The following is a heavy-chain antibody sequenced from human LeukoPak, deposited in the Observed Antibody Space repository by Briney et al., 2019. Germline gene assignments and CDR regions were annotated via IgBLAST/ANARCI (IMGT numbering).Heavy chain of an antibody. Sequence: SETLSLTCAVSGVPLSTYYWSWIRQPAGKGLEWNGRIYTSGNTNSNPSLKSRVTMSVDTSINLFSLKLTSVTAADTAVYYCARVMGYCSGGNCYSHFDPWGQGTLVTVSS. V-gene: IGHV4-4*07. D-gene: IGHD2-15*01. J-gene: IGHJ5*02. CDR3: ARVMGYCSGGNCYSHFDP. CDR1: GVPLSTYY. CDR2: IYTSGNT.